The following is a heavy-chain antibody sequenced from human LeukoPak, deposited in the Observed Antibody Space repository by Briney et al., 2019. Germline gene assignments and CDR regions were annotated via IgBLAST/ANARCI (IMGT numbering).Heavy chain of an antibody. J-gene: IGHJ6*03. CDR2: MNPNSGNT. CDR1: GGTFSSYA. D-gene: IGHD3-10*01. CDR3: ARGGWFGEFPYYMDV. V-gene: IGHV1-8*03. Sequence: GASVKVSCKASGGTFSSYAISWVRQATGQGLEWMGWMNPNSGNTGYGQKFQGRVTITRNTSISTAYMELSSLRSEDTAVYYCARGGWFGEFPYYMDVWGKGTTVTVSS.